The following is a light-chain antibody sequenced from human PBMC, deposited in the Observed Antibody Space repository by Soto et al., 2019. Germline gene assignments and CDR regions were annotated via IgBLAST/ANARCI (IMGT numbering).Light chain of an antibody. Sequence: EVVMTQSPATLSVSPGERATLSCRASQSVSRYLAWYQQKPGQSPSLVIYGASTRATGIPARFSGGGSGTEFTLTISSLESEDFAIYYCQQYGNWPLTFGGGTKVEIK. CDR3: QQYGNWPLT. J-gene: IGKJ4*01. V-gene: IGKV3-15*01. CDR2: GAS. CDR1: QSVSRY.